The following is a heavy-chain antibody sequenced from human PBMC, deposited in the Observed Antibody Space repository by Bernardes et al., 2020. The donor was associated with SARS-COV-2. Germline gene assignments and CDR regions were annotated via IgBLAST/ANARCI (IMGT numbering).Heavy chain of an antibody. D-gene: IGHD2-15*01. CDR2: INGDGRTT. V-gene: IGHV3-74*01. CDR3: TRVLDGRAGAFDI. CDR1: EFSFSRYW. J-gene: IGHJ3*02. Sequence: GGSLRLSCVGSEFSFSRYWMHWVRQAPGTGPVWVSRINGDGRTTNYADSVKGRFTTSRDNAKNTLYLHMNSLRAEDTAVYYCTRVLDGRAGAFDIWGQGTMVTVSS.